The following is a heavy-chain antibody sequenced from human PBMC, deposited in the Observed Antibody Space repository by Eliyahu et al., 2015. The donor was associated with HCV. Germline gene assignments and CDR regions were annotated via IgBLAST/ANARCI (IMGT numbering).Heavy chain of an antibody. CDR1: GYTFTSYD. CDR3: ARGRRFWPGPKDYYGMDV. D-gene: IGHD2/OR15-2a*01. J-gene: IGHJ6*02. V-gene: IGHV1-8*01. Sequence: QVQLVQSGAEVKKPGASVKVSCKASGYTFTSYDINWVRQATGQGLEWMGWMNPNSGNTGYAQKFQGRVTMTRNTSISTAYMELSSLRSEDTAVYYCARGRRFWPGPKDYYGMDVWGQGTTVTVSS. CDR2: MNPNSGNT.